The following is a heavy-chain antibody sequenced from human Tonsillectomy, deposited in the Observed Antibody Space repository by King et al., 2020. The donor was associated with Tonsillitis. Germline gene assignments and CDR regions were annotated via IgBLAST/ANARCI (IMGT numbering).Heavy chain of an antibody. Sequence: LQLPESGPGLVKPSETLSLTCTVSGGSISSSSYYWGWIRQPPGKGLEWIGSFSYSGSTYYNPSLKSRVTISVDTSKNQFSLKLSSVTAADTAVYYCARHAITMVRGDHNWFDPWGQGTLVTVSS. CDR1: GGSISSSSYY. CDR3: ARHAITMVRGDHNWFDP. D-gene: IGHD3-10*01. J-gene: IGHJ5*02. V-gene: IGHV4-39*07. CDR2: FSYSGST.